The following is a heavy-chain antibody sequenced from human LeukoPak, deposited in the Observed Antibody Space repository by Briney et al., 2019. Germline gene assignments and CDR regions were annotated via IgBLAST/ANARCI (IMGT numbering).Heavy chain of an antibody. V-gene: IGHV4-34*01. CDR2: INHSGST. CDR3: ARKAVYYGSGSSGFDY. Sequence: INHSGSTNYNPSLKSRVTISVDTSKNQFSLKLSSVTAADTAVYYCARKAVYYGSGSSGFDYWGQGTLVTVSS. D-gene: IGHD3-10*01. J-gene: IGHJ4*02.